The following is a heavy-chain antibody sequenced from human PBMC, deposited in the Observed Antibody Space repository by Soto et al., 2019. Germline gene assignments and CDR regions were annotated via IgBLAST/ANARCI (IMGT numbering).Heavy chain of an antibody. V-gene: IGHV2-5*01. J-gene: IGHJ5*02. CDR1: GFSLSTSGVG. D-gene: IGHD3-10*01. CDR2: IYWNEDK. Sequence: QITLKESGPTLVNPTQTLTLTCTFSGFSLSTSGVGVGWIRQPPGKALEWLAVIYWNEDKHFSPSLKSRLTNVKDTSKNQVVLTLTNVDPVDTATYYCAHRCYWFGGEDWFDPWGPGTLVTVSS. CDR3: AHRCYWFGGEDWFDP.